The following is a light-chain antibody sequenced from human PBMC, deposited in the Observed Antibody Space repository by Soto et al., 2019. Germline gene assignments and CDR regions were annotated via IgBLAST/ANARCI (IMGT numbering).Light chain of an antibody. CDR2: VAS. CDR1: QSVSNY. V-gene: IGKV3-20*01. Sequence: EIVLTQSPGTPSLSPGERATLSCRASQSVSNYLAWYQQKPGQAPRLLIYVASSRATGIPDRFSGSGSGTDFTLTISRLEPEDFAVYYCQQYGGSPQTFGQGTKV. CDR3: QQYGGSPQT. J-gene: IGKJ1*01.